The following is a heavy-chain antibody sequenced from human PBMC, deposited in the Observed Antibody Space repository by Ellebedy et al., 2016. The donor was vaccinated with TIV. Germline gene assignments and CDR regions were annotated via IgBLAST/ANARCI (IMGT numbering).Heavy chain of an antibody. V-gene: IGHV3-30*12. D-gene: IGHD6-6*01. CDR2: ISYDGSNK. J-gene: IGHJ5*02. Sequence: GGSLRLSCAASGFTFSSYGMHWVRQAPGKGLEWVAVISYDGSNKYYADSVKGRFTISRDNSKNTLYLQMNSLRAEDTAVYYCAKGSILGWFDPWGQGTLVTVSS. CDR3: AKGSILGWFDP. CDR1: GFTFSSYG.